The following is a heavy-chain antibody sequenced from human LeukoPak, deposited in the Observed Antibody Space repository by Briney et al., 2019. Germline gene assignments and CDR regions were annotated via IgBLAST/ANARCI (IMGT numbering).Heavy chain of an antibody. V-gene: IGHV3-66*02. CDR3: AKEFSATPRAAAQTGDAFDV. CDR2: SYSAGAT. Sequence: GGSLRLSCAASGFTVSSNLMTWVRQSPGRGLEWLSSSYSAGATYYADSVKGRLTISRDNSKNTLDLQMNSLRPEDTAVYYCAKEFSATPRAAAQTGDAFDVWGQGTMVTVSS. D-gene: IGHD7-27*01. J-gene: IGHJ3*01. CDR1: GFTVSSNL.